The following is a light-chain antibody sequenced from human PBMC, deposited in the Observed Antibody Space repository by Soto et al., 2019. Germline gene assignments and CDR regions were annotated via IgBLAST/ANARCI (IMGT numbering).Light chain of an antibody. CDR3: CSYASSSTVV. Sequence: QSVLTQPASVSGSPGQSITISCTGTSSDVGTYNCVSWYQQHPGKAPTLMIYDVSSRPSGVSNRFSGSKSGNTSFLTISGLQAEEDADYYCCSYASSSTVVFGGGTKLTVL. J-gene: IGLJ2*01. CDR1: SSDVGTYNC. CDR2: DVS. V-gene: IGLV2-14*01.